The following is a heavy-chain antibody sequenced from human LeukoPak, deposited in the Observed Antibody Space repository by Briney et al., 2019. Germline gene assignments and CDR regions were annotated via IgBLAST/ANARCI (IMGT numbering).Heavy chain of an antibody. CDR2: IYYSGST. J-gene: IGHJ6*02. D-gene: IGHD3-10*01. CDR1: GGSISSSSYY. V-gene: IGHV4-39*01. CDR3: ARTFAARYGMDV. Sequence: SETLSLTCTVSGGSISSSSYYWGWIRQPPGQGLEWIGSIYYSGSTYYNPSLKRRVTISVDTSKNQFSLKLSSVTAADTAVYYCARTFAARYGMDVWGQGTTVTVSS.